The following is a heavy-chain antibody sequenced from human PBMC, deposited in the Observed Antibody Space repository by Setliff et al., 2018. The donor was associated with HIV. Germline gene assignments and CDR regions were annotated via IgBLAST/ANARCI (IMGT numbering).Heavy chain of an antibody. CDR1: GDSISSYS. J-gene: IGHJ5*01. V-gene: IGHV4-4*09. D-gene: IGHD2-2*01. Sequence: SETLSLTCTVSGDSISSYSWNWIRQPPGRGLEWIGYVYASGETNYNPSLKSRVTMSTDTSRNQFFLNLTYATAADTAVYFCARRVLQDSTITSSIWFDSWGQGTLVTVSS. CDR2: VYASGET. CDR3: ARRVLQDSTITSSIWFDS.